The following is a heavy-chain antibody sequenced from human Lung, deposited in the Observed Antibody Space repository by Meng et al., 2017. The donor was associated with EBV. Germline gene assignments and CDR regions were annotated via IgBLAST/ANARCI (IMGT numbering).Heavy chain of an antibody. CDR3: ARVVAGRYNWFDP. D-gene: IGHD6-6*01. CDR1: GGSISSGGYY. Sequence: QVQLQQSGPGLVKPSQPLSLTCTVSGGSISSGGYYWSWIRQHPGKGLEWIGYIYYSGSTYYNPSLKSLVTISVDTSKNQFSLKLSSVTAADTAVYYCARVVAGRYNWFDPWGQGTLVTVSS. V-gene: IGHV4-31*01. J-gene: IGHJ5*02. CDR2: IYYSGST.